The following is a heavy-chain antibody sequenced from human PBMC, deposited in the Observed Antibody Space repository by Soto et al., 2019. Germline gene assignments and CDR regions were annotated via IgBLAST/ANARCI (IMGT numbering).Heavy chain of an antibody. Sequence: GESLKISCQASGYSFTTYLIAWVRQTPGRGLEWMGIIYPGDSEIKYSPSFDGQVTFSVDKSTSTAYLQWIGLKTSDTGMYFCARSQAGNYLARFDVWGQGSMVTVSS. CDR3: ARSQAGNYLARFDV. CDR2: IYPGDSEI. D-gene: IGHD3-10*01. CDR1: GYSFTTYL. V-gene: IGHV5-51*01. J-gene: IGHJ4*02.